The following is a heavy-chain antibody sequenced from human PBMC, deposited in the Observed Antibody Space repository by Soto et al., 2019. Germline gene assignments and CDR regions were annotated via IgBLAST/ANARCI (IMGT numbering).Heavy chain of an antibody. J-gene: IGHJ6*02. CDR1: GGTFNNYP. Sequence: ASVKVSCKASGGTFNNYPITWVRQAPGEGLEWMGGSIPIFGTANYAQKFQGRVTISVDESTSTAYMELSSLRSEDTAGYYCARGRGYSGDDHYYYFDMDVWGQGTTVTVSS. D-gene: IGHD5-12*01. V-gene: IGHV1-69*13. CDR2: SIPIFGTA. CDR3: ARGRGYSGDDHYYYFDMDV.